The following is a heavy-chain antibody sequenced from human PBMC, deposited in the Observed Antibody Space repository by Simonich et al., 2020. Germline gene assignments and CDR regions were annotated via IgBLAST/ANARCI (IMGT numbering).Heavy chain of an antibody. CDR1: VYTFPGHY. CDR2: IRPNISCT. V-gene: IGHV1-2*02. Sequence: QVQLVQSVAEVKKPGASVKVSCKAFVYTFPGHYMRWLRPAPGQGLEVMRRIRPNISCTKYAQKFQGRVTMTRDTSISTAYMELSRLRSDDTAVYYCARDPVVPAAIRNAFDIWGQGTMVTVSS. CDR3: ARDPVVPAAIRNAFDI. J-gene: IGHJ3*02. D-gene: IGHD2-2*01.